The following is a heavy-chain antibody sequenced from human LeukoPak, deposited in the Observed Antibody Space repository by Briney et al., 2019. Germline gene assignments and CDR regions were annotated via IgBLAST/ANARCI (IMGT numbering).Heavy chain of an antibody. CDR1: GYTFTGYF. V-gene: IGHV1-2*02. J-gene: IGHJ3*02. CDR3: ARGEWVAARPGAFDI. CDR2: INPNSGGT. D-gene: IGHD6-6*01. Sequence: GSVKVSCKASGYTFTGYFMNWVRQAPGQGLEWMGWINPNSGGTNYAQKFQGRVTMTRDTSISTAYMEPSRLRSDDTAVYYCARGEWVAARPGAFDIWGQGTMVTVSS.